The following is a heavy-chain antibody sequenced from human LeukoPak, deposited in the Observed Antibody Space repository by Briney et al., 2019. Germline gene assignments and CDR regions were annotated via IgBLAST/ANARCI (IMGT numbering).Heavy chain of an antibody. CDR2: IYYSGST. CDR3: ARDCSGGSCYFDY. J-gene: IGHJ4*02. V-gene: IGHV4-31*03. Sequence: PSQTLSLTCTVSGGSISSGGYYWSWIRQHPGKGLDWIGYIYYSGSTDYNPSLKSRVTISVDTSKNQFPLKLSSVTAADTAVYYCARDCSGGSCYFDYWGQGTLVTVSS. D-gene: IGHD2-15*01. CDR1: GGSISSGGYY.